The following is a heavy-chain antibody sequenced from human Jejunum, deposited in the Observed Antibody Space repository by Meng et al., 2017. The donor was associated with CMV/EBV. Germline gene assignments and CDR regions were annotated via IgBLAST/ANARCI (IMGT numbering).Heavy chain of an antibody. D-gene: IGHD3-3*01. V-gene: IGHV3-66*02. CDR2: TYPVGPT. CDR3: AGQDSETTFKIFGVVTWTDYYGLDV. Sequence: WVRQAAGKALEWISLTYPVGPTDYADSVKGRFTISRDISENTLFLQMNSLRDEDTAVYFCAGQDSETTFKIFGVVTWTDYYGLDVWGQGTTVTVSS. J-gene: IGHJ6*02.